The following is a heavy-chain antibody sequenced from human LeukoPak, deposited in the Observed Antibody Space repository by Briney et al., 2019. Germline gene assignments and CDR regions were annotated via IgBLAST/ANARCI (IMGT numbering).Heavy chain of an antibody. CDR3: ASGTASYY. CDR2: IKGDGTST. V-gene: IGHV3-74*01. Sequence: GGSLRLSCAASGFTFSSYWMHWVRQAPGKGLVWVSRIKGDGTSTSYADSVKGRFTISRDNAKNTLYLQMNSLRAEDTAVYYCASGTASYYWGQGTLVTVSS. CDR1: GFTFSSYW. J-gene: IGHJ4*02.